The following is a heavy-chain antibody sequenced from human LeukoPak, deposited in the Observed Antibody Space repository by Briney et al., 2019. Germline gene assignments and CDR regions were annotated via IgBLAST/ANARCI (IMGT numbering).Heavy chain of an antibody. Sequence: SETLSLTCTVSGGSISSGGYYWSWIRQHPGKGLEWIGYIYYSGSTYYNPSLKRRVTISVDTSKNQFSLKLSSVTAADTAVYYCGRGSGGYCSSTSCYTGYYYYYYMDVWGKGTAVTVSS. CDR2: IYYSGST. CDR1: GGSISSGGYY. J-gene: IGHJ6*03. D-gene: IGHD2-2*02. CDR3: GRGSGGYCSSTSCYTGYYYYYYMDV. V-gene: IGHV4-31*03.